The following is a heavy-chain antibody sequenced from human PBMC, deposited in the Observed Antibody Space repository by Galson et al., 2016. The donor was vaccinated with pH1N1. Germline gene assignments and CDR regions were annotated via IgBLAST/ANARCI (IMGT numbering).Heavy chain of an antibody. D-gene: IGHD3-22*01. Sequence: SLRLSCAASGFPLRNYAMTWVRQAPGKGLEWVSGISGSGLSTFYGDSVKGRFTISRCNSKNALYLQMNSLRAEDTAFYSCVRDGDHSSGYGFDPWGQGTLVIVSS. CDR3: VRDGDHSSGYGFDP. CDR1: GFPLRNYA. CDR2: ISGSGLST. V-gene: IGHV3-23*02. J-gene: IGHJ5*02.